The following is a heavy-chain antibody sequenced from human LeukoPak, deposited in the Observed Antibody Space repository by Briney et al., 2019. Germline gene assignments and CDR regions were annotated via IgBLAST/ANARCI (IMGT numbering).Heavy chain of an antibody. CDR2: ISYSGST. D-gene: IGHD2-15*01. CDR1: GASISTYY. J-gene: IGHJ4*02. V-gene: IGHV4-59*08. CDR3: ARHLDCSGASCYPGSDYFDY. Sequence: SETLSLTCTVSGASISTYYWSWIRQPPGKGLEWIGYISYSGSTNYNPSLKSRVTISVDTSKNQFSLNLSSVTAADTAMYYCARHLDCSGASCYPGSDYFDYWGQGTLVTVSS.